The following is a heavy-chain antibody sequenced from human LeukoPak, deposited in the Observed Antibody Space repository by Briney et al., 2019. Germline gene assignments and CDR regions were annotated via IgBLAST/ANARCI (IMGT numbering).Heavy chain of an antibody. CDR2: IYYSGST. J-gene: IGHJ5*02. CDR3: ARARGYCSGGSCYNWFDP. V-gene: IGHV4-59*01. D-gene: IGHD2-15*01. CDR1: GGSISSYY. Sequence: SETLSLTCTVSGGSISSYYWSWIRQPPGKGLEWNGYIYYSGSTNYNPSLKSRVTISVDTSKNQFSLKLSSVTAADTAVYYCARARGYCSGGSCYNWFDPWGQGTLVTVSS.